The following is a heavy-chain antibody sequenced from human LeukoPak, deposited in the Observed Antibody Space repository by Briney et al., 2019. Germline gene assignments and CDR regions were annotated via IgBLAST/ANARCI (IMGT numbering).Heavy chain of an antibody. CDR2: IYSSGST. J-gene: IGHJ5*02. V-gene: IGHV4-59*01. Sequence: SETLSLTCTVSGGSMSSYCWNWVRQPPGKGLEWIGNIYSSGSTDYNPSLKSRVTISLDTSKFQFSLRLNSVTAADTAVYYCARADPNASGYFYRFNWFDPWGQGTLVTVSS. CDR3: ARADPNASGYFYRFNWFDP. D-gene: IGHD3-10*01. CDR1: GGSMSSYC.